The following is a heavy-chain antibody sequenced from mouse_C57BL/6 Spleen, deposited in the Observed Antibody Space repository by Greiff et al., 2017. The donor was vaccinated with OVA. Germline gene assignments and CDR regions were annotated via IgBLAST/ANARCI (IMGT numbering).Heavy chain of an antibody. J-gene: IGHJ4*01. D-gene: IGHD1-1*01. CDR1: GFSLTSYA. CDR3: ARNGNYYENYAMDY. Sequence: VKLVESGPGLVAPSQSLSITCTVSGFSLTSYAISWVRQPPGKGLEWLGVIWTGGGTNYNSALKSRLSISKYNSKSQVFLKMNSLQTDDTARYYCARNGNYYENYAMDYWGQGTSVTVSS. V-gene: IGHV2-9-1*01. CDR2: IWTGGGT.